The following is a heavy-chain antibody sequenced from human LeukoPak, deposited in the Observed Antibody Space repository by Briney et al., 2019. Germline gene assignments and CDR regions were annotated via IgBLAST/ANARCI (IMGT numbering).Heavy chain of an antibody. V-gene: IGHV3-49*04. J-gene: IGHJ4*02. CDR1: GFTFGDYA. CDR2: IRSKAYGGTT. Sequence: GGSLRLSCTASGFTFGDYAMSWVRQAPGKGLEWVGFIRSKAYGGTTEYAASVKGRFTISRDDSKSIAYLQMNSLKTEDTAVYYCTRDQGSSWSLIFDYWGQGTLVTVSS. D-gene: IGHD6-13*01. CDR3: TRDQGSSWSLIFDY.